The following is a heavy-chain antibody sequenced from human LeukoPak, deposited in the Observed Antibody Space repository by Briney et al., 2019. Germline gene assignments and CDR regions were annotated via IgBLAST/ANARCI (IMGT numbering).Heavy chain of an antibody. V-gene: IGHV3-48*01. CDR1: GFTFGSYS. CDR3: ARAVGGGNSCGY. D-gene: IGHD4-23*01. J-gene: IGHJ4*02. Sequence: GGSLRLSCAASGFTFGSYSMNWVRQAPGKGLEWVSYISTSSSTIYHADSVKGRFTISRDNAKNSLYLQMNSLRAEDTAVYYCARAVGGGNSCGYWGQGTLVTVSS. CDR2: ISTSSSTI.